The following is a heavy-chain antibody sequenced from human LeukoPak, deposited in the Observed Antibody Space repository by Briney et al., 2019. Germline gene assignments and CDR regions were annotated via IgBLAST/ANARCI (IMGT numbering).Heavy chain of an antibody. V-gene: IGHV5-51*01. Sequence: GESLKISCKANGYSFTKYWIGCVRQMPGKGLEWMAIIFPGNSDTRYSASFQGQVTISADTSITTAYLQWSSLTASDTAMYYCARERESGSSWFDPWGQGTLVTVSS. CDR1: GYSFTKYW. D-gene: IGHD3-10*01. CDR3: ARERESGSSWFDP. CDR2: IFPGNSDT. J-gene: IGHJ5*02.